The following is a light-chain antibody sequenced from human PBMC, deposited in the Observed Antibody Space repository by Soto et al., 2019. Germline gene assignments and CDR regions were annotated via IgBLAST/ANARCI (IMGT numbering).Light chain of an antibody. Sequence: DIVMTQSPDSLAVSLGERATINCKSSLSLLFSSNNKNYLAWYQQKPGQPPKLLIYWASTPEAGVPDRFSGSGSGTDFTLNISSLQAEDVAIYYCQQYYSAPWTFGQGTKVEIK. J-gene: IGKJ1*01. CDR3: QQYYSAPWT. V-gene: IGKV4-1*01. CDR1: LSLLFSSNNKNY. CDR2: WAS.